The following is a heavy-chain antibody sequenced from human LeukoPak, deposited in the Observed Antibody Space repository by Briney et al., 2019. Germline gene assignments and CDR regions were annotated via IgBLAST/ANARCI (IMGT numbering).Heavy chain of an antibody. V-gene: IGHV5-51*01. D-gene: IGHD3-22*01. J-gene: IGHJ4*02. CDR3: ARLGFDSSGLYYFGY. Sequence: GESLKISCKGSGYSFTSYWIGWVRQMPGKGLEWMGIIYPGDSDTRYSPSFQGQVTISADKSISTAYLQWSSLKASDTAMYYCARLGFDSSGLYYFGYWGQGTLVTVSS. CDR2: IYPGDSDT. CDR1: GYSFTSYW.